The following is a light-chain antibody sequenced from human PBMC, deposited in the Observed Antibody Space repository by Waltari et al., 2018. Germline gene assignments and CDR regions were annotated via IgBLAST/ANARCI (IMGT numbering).Light chain of an antibody. CDR3: SSPTGTTNAVRV. CDR2: EVT. J-gene: IGLJ2*01. V-gene: IGLV2-18*02. CDR1: SSDDNFSNR. Sequence: QSTLTQPPSVSGSPGQSVTISCTASSSDDNFSNRVSWYQQPPGTAPKLLIYEVTNRRSGVPDRCSGSKTGNTAALSISGLQAEDEADYYCSSPTGTTNAVRVFGGGTKLSVL.